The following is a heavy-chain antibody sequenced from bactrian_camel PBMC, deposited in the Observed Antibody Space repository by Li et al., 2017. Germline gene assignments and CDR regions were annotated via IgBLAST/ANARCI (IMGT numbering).Heavy chain of an antibody. CDR3: VRDGWDY. CDR1: ESTSKTSC. J-gene: IGHJ4*01. D-gene: IGHD1*01. V-gene: IGHV3S53*01. Sequence: VQLVESGGGTVQPGESLKLSCVASESTSKTSCMAWWRQVPGKDRELLTVVNVRGTPYYADSIKGRFTISRDNARNTLYLQLDSLIADDTAKYYCVRDGWDYWGQGTQVTVS. CDR2: VNVRGTP.